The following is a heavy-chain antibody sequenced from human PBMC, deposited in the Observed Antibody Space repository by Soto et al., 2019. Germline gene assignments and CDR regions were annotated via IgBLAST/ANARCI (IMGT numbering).Heavy chain of an antibody. CDR2: ISGSGDGT. CDR1: GFTFSSFA. D-gene: IGHD5-18*01. CDR3: AGPGYSSQDY. J-gene: IGHJ4*02. V-gene: IGHV3-23*01. Sequence: GGSLRLSCAASGFTFSSFALSWVRQAPGKGLEWVSAISGSGDGTDYAASVKGRFTISRDNSKNTLYLQMNSLRAEDTAVYYCAGPGYSSQDYWGQGALVPVSP.